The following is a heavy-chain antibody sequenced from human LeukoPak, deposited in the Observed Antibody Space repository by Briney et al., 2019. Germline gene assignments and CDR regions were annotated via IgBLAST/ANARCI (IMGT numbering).Heavy chain of an antibody. J-gene: IGHJ4*02. D-gene: IGHD3-22*01. CDR2: IYPSGDN. CDR3: ARGYDRNGYQSRGFDY. V-gene: IGHV4-61*02. CDR1: GGSISSGSFY. Sequence: SETLSLTCTVSGGSISSGSFYWSWIRQTAGKGLEWIGRIYPSGDNQYSPSFRRRATISLDTRNQFSLKLSSVTAADTAVYFCARGYDRNGYQSRGFDYWGQGALVNVSS.